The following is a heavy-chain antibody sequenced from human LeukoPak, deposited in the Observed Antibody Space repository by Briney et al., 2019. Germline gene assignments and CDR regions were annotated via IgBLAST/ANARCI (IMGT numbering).Heavy chain of an antibody. CDR2: ISYDGSNK. J-gene: IGHJ4*02. Sequence: GRSLRLPCVASGFTFSSNGMHWVRQSPGKGLEWVATISYDGSNKYYADSVKGRFTISRDNSKNTLHLQMDSLRAEDTAVYYCAKGLVDSSGYAKTDYWGQGTLVTVSS. CDR1: GFTFSSNG. CDR3: AKGLVDSSGYAKTDY. D-gene: IGHD3-22*01. V-gene: IGHV3-30*18.